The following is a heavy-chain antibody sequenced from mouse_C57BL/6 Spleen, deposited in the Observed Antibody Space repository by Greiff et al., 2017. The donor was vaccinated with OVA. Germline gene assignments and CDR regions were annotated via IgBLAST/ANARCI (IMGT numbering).Heavy chain of an antibody. CDR1: GYTFTEYT. J-gene: IGHJ1*02. D-gene: IGHD2-12*01. V-gene: IGHV1-62-2*01. CDR3: ARPEDPLYSPWYFDF. Sequence: QVQLQQSGAELVKPGASVKLSCKASGYTFTEYTIHWVKQRSGKGLEWIGWFYPGSGSIKYNEKFKDKATLTADKSLSTVYMELSRLTSEDSAVYFWARPEDPLYSPWYFDFLGTWTTVTVSS. CDR2: FYPGSGSI.